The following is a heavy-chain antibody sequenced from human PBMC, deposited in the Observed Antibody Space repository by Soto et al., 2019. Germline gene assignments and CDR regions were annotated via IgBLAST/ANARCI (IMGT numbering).Heavy chain of an antibody. CDR2: IIPILGIA. CDR1: GGTFSSYT. V-gene: IGHV1-69*02. J-gene: IGHJ6*02. Sequence: GASVKVSCKASGGTFSSYTISWVRQAPGQGLEWMGRIIPILGIANYAQKFQGRVTITADKSTSTAYMELSSLRSEDTAVYYCAKTKASSGRTSGPSYYYYGMDVWGQGTTVTVSS. CDR3: AKTKASSGRTSGPSYYYYGMDV. D-gene: IGHD6-19*01.